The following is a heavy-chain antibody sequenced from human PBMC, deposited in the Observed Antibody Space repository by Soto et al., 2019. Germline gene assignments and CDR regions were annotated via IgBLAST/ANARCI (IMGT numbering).Heavy chain of an antibody. V-gene: IGHV1-2*04. CDR2: INPNSGGT. J-gene: IGHJ6*02. D-gene: IGHD2-2*01. CDR1: GYTFTGHY. CDR3: ARGAAIVVVPAAIDGMDV. Sequence: ASVKVSCKASGYTFTGHYMHWVRQAPGQGLEWMGWINPNSGGTSYAQKFQGWVTMTRDTSISTAYMELSRLRSDDTAVYYCARGAAIVVVPAAIDGMDVWGQGTTVTVSS.